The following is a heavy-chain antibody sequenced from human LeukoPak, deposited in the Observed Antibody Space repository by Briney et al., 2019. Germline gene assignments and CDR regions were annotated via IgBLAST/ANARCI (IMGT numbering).Heavy chain of an antibody. CDR3: ARVHYYGSGKPLDF. V-gene: IGHV4-34*01. J-gene: IGHJ4*02. D-gene: IGHD3-10*01. CDR1: GGSFSGYY. CDR2: VNHSGST. Sequence: PSETLSLTCAVYGGSFSGYYWSWIRQPPGKGLEWIGEVNHSGSTNYNPSLKSRVTMSVDTSKTQFSLKLSSVTAADTAVYYCARVHYYGSGKPLDFWGQGTLVTVSS.